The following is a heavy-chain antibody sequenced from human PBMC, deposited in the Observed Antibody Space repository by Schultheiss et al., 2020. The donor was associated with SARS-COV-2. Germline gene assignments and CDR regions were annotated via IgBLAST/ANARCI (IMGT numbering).Heavy chain of an antibody. V-gene: IGHV3-23*01. Sequence: GGSLRLSCAASGFTFSSYAMSWVRQAPGKGLEWVSAISGSGGSTYYADSVKGRFTISRDNAKNSLYLQMNRLRAEDTALYYCAKVSGSTVTKRRFDYWGQGTLVTVSS. J-gene: IGHJ4*02. CDR2: ISGSGGST. CDR1: GFTFSSYA. CDR3: AKVSGSTVTKRRFDY. D-gene: IGHD4-17*01.